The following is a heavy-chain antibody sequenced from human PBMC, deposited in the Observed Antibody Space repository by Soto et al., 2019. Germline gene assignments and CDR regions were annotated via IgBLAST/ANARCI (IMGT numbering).Heavy chain of an antibody. V-gene: IGHV3-21*01. CDR1: GFTFSSYS. Sequence: GGSLRLSCAASGFTFSSYSMNWVRQAPGKGLEWVSSISSSSSYIYYADSVKGRFTISRDNAKNSLYLQMNSLRAEDTAVYYCAGQGRDYDILTGYIVDYWCPGTLVTVST. CDR3: AGQGRDYDILTGYIVDY. J-gene: IGHJ4*02. CDR2: ISSSSSYI. D-gene: IGHD3-9*01.